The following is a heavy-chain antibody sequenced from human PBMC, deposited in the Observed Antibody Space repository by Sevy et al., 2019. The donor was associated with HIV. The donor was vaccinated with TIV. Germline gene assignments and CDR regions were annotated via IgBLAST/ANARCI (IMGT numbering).Heavy chain of an antibody. CDR1: GFTFDDYG. D-gene: IGHD6-25*01. Sequence: LSLTCAASGFTFDDYGMSWVRQAPGKGLEWVSGINWNGGSTGYADSVKGRFTISRDNAKNSLYLQMNSLRAEDTALYYCARDFGGYRHYFDYWGQGTLVTVSS. J-gene: IGHJ4*02. CDR3: ARDFGGYRHYFDY. CDR2: INWNGGST. V-gene: IGHV3-20*04.